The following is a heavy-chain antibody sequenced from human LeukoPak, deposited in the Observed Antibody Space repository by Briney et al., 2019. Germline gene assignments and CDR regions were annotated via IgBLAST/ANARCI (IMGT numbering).Heavy chain of an antibody. CDR2: ITPFLGIA. J-gene: IGHJ4*02. V-gene: IGHV1-69*04. Sequence: SVKVSCKASGDTFNSYAINWVRQAPGQGPEWMGRITPFLGIANYPQKFQGRVTITADESTTTAYLELSSLRSEDTAAYYCAREACREMGLMWPRLGGQDCRYDHWGQGTLVTVSS. CDR1: GDTFNSYA. D-gene: IGHD3-16*01. CDR3: AREACREMGLMWPRLGGQDCRYDH.